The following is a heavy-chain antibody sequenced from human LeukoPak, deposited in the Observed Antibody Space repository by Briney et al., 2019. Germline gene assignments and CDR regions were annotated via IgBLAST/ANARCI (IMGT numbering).Heavy chain of an antibody. V-gene: IGHV3-21*01. CDR1: GFTFSSCS. CDR3: AVGVVTAIKYFQH. CDR2: ISNSSSYI. D-gene: IGHD2-21*02. J-gene: IGHJ1*01. Sequence: GGSLRLSCAASGFTFSSCSMNWVRQAPGKGLEWVSSISNSSSYIYYADSVRGRFTISRDNAKNSLYLQMNSLRAEDTAVYYCAVGVVTAIKYFQHWGQGTLVTVSS.